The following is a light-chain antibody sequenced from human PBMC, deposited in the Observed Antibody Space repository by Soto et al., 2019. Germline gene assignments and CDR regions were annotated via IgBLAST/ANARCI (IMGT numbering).Light chain of an antibody. CDR3: QRYGSSKT. CDR2: AAS. V-gene: IGKV3-20*01. Sequence: EIVLTQSPGTLSLSPGEGATLSCRASQSVPNNYLAWYHQKPGQAPRLLISAASSRATGIPDRFSGSGSGTDFTLTIIRLEPEDYGVYYCQRYGSSKTFGQGTKVEIK. J-gene: IGKJ1*01. CDR1: QSVPNNY.